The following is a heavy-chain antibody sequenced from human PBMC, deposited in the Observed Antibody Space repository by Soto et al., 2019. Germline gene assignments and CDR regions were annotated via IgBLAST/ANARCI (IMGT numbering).Heavy chain of an antibody. CDR3: ARHLTYYDILTGPHDAFDI. Sequence: SVKVSCKASGGTFSSYAISWVRQAPGQGLEWMGGIIPIFGTANYAQKFQGRVTITADESTSTAYMELSSLRSEDTAVYYCARHLTYYDILTGPHDAFDIWGQGTMVTVSS. CDR1: GGTFSSYA. V-gene: IGHV1-69*13. CDR2: IIPIFGTA. D-gene: IGHD3-9*01. J-gene: IGHJ3*02.